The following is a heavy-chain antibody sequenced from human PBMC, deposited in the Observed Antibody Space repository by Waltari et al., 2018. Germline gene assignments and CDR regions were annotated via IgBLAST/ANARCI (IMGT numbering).Heavy chain of an antibody. CDR3: AKDPAGTYYFEY. Sequence: EVQLLESGGGLVQPGGSLRLSCAASEFTFSSYAMNLVRQAPGKGLEWVSTISGSGGNTYYADSVKGRFTISRDNSKNTLYLQMNSLRAEDTAVYYGAKDPAGTYYFEYWGQGTLVTVSS. V-gene: IGHV3-23*01. J-gene: IGHJ4*02. CDR2: ISGSGGNT. CDR1: EFTFSSYA. D-gene: IGHD6-19*01.